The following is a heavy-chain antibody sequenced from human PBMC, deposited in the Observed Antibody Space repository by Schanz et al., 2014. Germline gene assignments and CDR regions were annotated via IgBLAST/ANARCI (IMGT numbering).Heavy chain of an antibody. V-gene: IGHV4-4*02. D-gene: IGHD3-3*01. CDR1: GASISSNNW. Sequence: QVQLQESGPGLLKPSGTLSLTCAVSGASISSNNWWTWVRQSPGQGPDWFGEIFHTGSTKYNPSLKSRVTLSVNNPKTQFSLTLNAVPAADTAVYYCATVSYDFWSRKAYYSFHMDVWGKGTTXTVSS. J-gene: IGHJ6*03. CDR3: ATVSYDFWSRKAYYSFHMDV. CDR2: IFHTGST.